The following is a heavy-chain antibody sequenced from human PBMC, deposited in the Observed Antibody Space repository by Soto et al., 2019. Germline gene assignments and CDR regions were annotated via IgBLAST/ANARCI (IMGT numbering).Heavy chain of an antibody. CDR3: SRDLIAASGSGLNYYYYFGTDV. D-gene: IGHD6-13*01. CDR1: GYTFTGYY. V-gene: IGHV1-2*04. Sequence: ASEKVSCKASGYTFTGYYMHWVRQAPGQGLEWMGWINPNSGGTNYAQKSQGWVTMTRDTSISTAYMELSRLRSDGAAVYFCSRDLIAASGSGLNYYYYFGTDVWGQGTTV. J-gene: IGHJ6*02. CDR2: INPNSGGT.